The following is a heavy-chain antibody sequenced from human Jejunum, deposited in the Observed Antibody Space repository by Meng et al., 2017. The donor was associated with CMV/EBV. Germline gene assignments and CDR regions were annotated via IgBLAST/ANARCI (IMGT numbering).Heavy chain of an antibody. D-gene: IGHD2-2*03. CDR3: AKGETSGYCSSTSCFYYYGMDV. J-gene: IGHJ6*02. CDR1: A. Sequence: AMSWGRKAPGKGLEWVSAISSSGGSTYYADSVKGRFTISRDNYKNTLYLQMNSLRVEDSAVYYCAKGETSGYCSSTSCFYYYGMDVWGQGTTVTVSS. CDR2: ISSSGGST. V-gene: IGHV3-23*01.